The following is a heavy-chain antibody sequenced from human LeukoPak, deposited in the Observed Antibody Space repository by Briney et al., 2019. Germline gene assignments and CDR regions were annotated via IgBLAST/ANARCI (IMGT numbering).Heavy chain of an antibody. D-gene: IGHD1-26*01. J-gene: IGHJ4*02. Sequence: GGSLRLSCAASGFTFSSYWMHWVRQAPGKGLVWVSRISSYGSMTSYADSVKGRFTISRDNAKNTLYLQMNSVRTEDTAVYYCARGWELLMWGQGTLVTVSS. CDR1: GFTFSSYW. V-gene: IGHV3-74*01. CDR2: ISSYGSMT. CDR3: ARGWELLM.